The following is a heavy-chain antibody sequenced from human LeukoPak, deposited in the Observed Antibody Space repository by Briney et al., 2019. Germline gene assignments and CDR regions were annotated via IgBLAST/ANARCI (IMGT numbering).Heavy chain of an antibody. J-gene: IGHJ4*02. D-gene: IGHD2/OR15-2a*01. CDR3: ARVFDVDYFSATGCSDY. Sequence: GGSLRLSCAASGFSFNSFSMNWVRQAPGRGLEWVSYITSSGTYIYYADSVRGRFTISRDNARNSLYLQMDSLTAEDTAIYYCARVFDVDYFSATGCSDYWGQGVLVTVSS. CDR1: GFSFNSFS. CDR2: ITSSGTYI. V-gene: IGHV3-21*06.